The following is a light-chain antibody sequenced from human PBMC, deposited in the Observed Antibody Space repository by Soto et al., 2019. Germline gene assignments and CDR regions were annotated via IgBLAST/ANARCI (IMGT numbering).Light chain of an antibody. Sequence: EIVLTQSPATLSLSPGERATLSCRASQSVRGYLAWYQQKPGQAPRLLIYDASNRATGIPARFSGSGSGTDFTLTISGLDPEDSAIYYCQQRSSWPLTFGGGTKVDIK. J-gene: IGKJ4*01. CDR2: DAS. V-gene: IGKV3-11*01. CDR1: QSVRGY. CDR3: QQRSSWPLT.